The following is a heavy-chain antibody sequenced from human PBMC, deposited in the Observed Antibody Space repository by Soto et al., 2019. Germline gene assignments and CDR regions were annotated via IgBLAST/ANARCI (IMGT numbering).Heavy chain of an antibody. D-gene: IGHD6-6*01. CDR2: ISAYNGNT. Sequence: QVQLVQSGAEVKKPGASVKVSCKASGYTFTSYGISWVRQAPGQGREWMGWISAYNGNTNYAQKLQGRVTMTTDTSTSTAYMELRSLRSDDTAVYYCARERIVSSSSIVGLHYYYYGMDVWGQGTTVTVSS. CDR3: ARERIVSSSSIVGLHYYYYGMDV. V-gene: IGHV1-18*01. CDR1: GYTFTSYG. J-gene: IGHJ6*02.